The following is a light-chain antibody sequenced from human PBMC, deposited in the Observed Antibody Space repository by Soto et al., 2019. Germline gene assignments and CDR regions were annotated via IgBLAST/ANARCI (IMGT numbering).Light chain of an antibody. CDR1: QSVSSN. CDR3: QQYNNWPPIT. J-gene: IGKJ5*01. CDR2: GAS. V-gene: IGKV3-15*01. Sequence: EIVMTQSPATLSVSPGDRATLSCRASQSVSSNLAWYPHKIGQAPRLLIYGASTRATGIPARFSGSGSGTEFTLTISSLQSEDFAVYYWQQYNNWPPITFGQGTRLEIK.